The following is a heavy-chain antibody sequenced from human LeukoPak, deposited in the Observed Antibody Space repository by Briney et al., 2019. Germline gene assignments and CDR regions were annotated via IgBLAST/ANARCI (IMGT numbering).Heavy chain of an antibody. CDR1: GGSISSYY. D-gene: IGHD3-3*01. J-gene: IGHJ5*02. CDR2: IYTSGST. CDR3: ARCRVTIFGVVTFDP. V-gene: IGHV4-4*07. Sequence: SETLSLTCSVSGGSISSYYWSWIRQPAGKGLEWIGRIYTSGSTNYNPSLKSRVTISVDTSKNQFSLKLSSVTAADTAVYYCARCRVTIFGVVTFDPWGQGTLVTVSS.